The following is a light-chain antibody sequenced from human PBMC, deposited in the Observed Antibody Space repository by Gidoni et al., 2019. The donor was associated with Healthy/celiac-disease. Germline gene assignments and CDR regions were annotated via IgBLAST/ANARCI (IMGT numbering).Light chain of an antibody. CDR3: QQRSNWRPFT. CDR2: DAS. J-gene: IGKJ3*01. Sequence: EIVLTQSPATLSWSPGERATLSCRASQSVSSYLAWYQQKPGQAPRLLIYDASNRAPGIPARFSGSGSGTDFTLTISSLEPEDFAVYYCQQRSNWRPFTFGPGTKVDIK. V-gene: IGKV3-11*01. CDR1: QSVSSY.